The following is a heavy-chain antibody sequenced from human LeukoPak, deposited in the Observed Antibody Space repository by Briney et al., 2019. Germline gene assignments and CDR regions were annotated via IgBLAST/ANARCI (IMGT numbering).Heavy chain of an antibody. J-gene: IGHJ5*02. V-gene: IGHV1-18*01. D-gene: IGHD6-19*01. Sequence: ASVKVSCKASGGTFSSYAISWVRQAPGQGLEWMGWISAYNGNTNYAQKLQGRVTMTTDTSTSTAYMELRSLRSDDTAVYYCARWQWLVRWFDPWGQGTLVTVSS. CDR1: GGTFSSYA. CDR2: ISAYNGNT. CDR3: ARWQWLVRWFDP.